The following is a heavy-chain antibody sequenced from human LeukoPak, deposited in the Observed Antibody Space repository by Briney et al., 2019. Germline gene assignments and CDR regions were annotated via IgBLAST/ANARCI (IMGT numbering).Heavy chain of an antibody. V-gene: IGHV4-59*01. J-gene: IGHJ1*01. CDR1: GGSISSYY. D-gene: IGHD3-10*01. CDR2: IYYSGST. CDR3: ARFRWSYYGSGSYFQH. Sequence: SETLSLTCTVSGGSISSYYWSWIRQPPGKGLEWIGYIYYSGSTNYNPSLKSRVTISVDTSKNQFSLKLSSVTAADTAVYYCARFRWSYYGSGSYFQHWGQGTLVTVSS.